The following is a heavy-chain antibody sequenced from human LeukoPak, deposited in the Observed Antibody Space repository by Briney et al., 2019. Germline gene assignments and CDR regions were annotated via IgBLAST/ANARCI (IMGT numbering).Heavy chain of an antibody. CDR3: ARTYYDILTSYNPYFDY. J-gene: IGHJ4*02. V-gene: IGHV3-21*01. CDR2: ITSTSVST. Sequence: GGSLRLSCAASGFTFDDYGMSWVRQAPGKGLEWVASITSTSVSTYYADSVKGRFTISRDNAKNSLYLQMNSLGAEDTAVYYCARTYYDILTSYNPYFDYWGQGTLVTVSS. CDR1: GFTFDDYG. D-gene: IGHD3-9*01.